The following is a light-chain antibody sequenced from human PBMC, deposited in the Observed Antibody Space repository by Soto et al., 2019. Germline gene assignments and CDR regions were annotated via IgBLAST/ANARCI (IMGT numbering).Light chain of an antibody. V-gene: IGLV2-11*01. Sequence: QSVLTQPRSVSGSPGQSVTISCTGTSSDVGGYNSVSWYQHHPGKAPKLMIYDVTKRPSGVPDRFSGSKSGNTASLTISGLQAEDEADYYCCSYAGSRLVFGGGTKLTVL. CDR1: SSDVGGYNS. CDR3: CSYAGSRLV. CDR2: DVT. J-gene: IGLJ2*01.